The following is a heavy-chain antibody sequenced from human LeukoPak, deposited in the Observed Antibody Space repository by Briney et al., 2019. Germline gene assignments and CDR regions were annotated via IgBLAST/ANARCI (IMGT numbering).Heavy chain of an antibody. V-gene: IGHV4-59*08. CDR3: ARNGVAGSLYYFDY. J-gene: IGHJ4*02. CDR2: IYYTGST. CDR1: GVSISSYY. D-gene: IGHD6-19*01. Sequence: MASETLSLTCTVSGVSISSYYWSWIRQPPGKGLEWMGYIYYTGSTNYTPSLRSRVTISVDTSENQFSLKLSSVTAADTAVYYCARNGVAGSLYYFDYWGQGTLVTVSS.